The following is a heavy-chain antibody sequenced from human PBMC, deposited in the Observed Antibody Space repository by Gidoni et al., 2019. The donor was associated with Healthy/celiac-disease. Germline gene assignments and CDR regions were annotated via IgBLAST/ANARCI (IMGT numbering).Heavy chain of an antibody. V-gene: IGHV5-10-1*03. D-gene: IGHD3-22*01. CDR3: ARILGYYDEVAQYYFDY. CDR2: IDPSDSYT. Sequence: EVQLVQSGAEVKKPGESLRISCKGSGYSFTRYWISWVRQMPGKGLEWMGGIDPSDSYTNYSPSFQGHVTISADKSISTAYLQWSSLKASDTAMYYCARILGYYDEVAQYYFDYWGQGTLVTVSS. J-gene: IGHJ4*02. CDR1: GYSFTRYW.